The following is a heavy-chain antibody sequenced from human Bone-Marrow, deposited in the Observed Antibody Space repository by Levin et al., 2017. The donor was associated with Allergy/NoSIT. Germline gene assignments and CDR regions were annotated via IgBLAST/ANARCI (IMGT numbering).Heavy chain of an antibody. Sequence: SETLSLTCTVSGDSMSNGDYYWSWIRQPPGKGLEWIGYISYSGSYYYNPSLKSRVTISVDTSKSQFSLKLSSVSAADTAVYYCARTSQGIYHDSSNTRFDYWGQGTLFTVSS. CDR3: ARTSQGIYHDSSNTRFDY. V-gene: IGHV4-30-4*08. J-gene: IGHJ4*02. CDR1: GDSMSNGDYY. CDR2: ISYSGSY. D-gene: IGHD3-22*01.